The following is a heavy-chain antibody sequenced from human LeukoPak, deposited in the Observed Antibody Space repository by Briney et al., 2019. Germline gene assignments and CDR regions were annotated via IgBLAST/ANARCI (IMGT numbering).Heavy chain of an antibody. Sequence: PSETLSLTCTVSGYSISSGYYWGWIRQPPGKGLEWIGSIYHSGSTYYNPSLKSRVTISVDTSKNQFSLKLSSVTAADTAVYCCARVGAYSSSAKTNYYYYMDVWGKGTTVTVSS. CDR3: ARVGAYSSSAKTNYYYYMDV. V-gene: IGHV4-38-2*02. CDR1: GYSISSGYY. CDR2: IYHSGST. D-gene: IGHD6-13*01. J-gene: IGHJ6*03.